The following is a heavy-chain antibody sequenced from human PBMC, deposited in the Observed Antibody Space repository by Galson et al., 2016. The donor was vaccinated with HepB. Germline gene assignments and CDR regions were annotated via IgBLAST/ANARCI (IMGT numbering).Heavy chain of an antibody. CDR2: INSDGTIS. CDR1: GFTFDEYT. J-gene: IGHJ5*02. Sequence: SLRLSCAASGFTFDEYTMHWVRQAPGKGLMWVARINSDGTISNYADSVKGRFTISRDNAKNTLYLEMNSLRAEDTAVYNCVRDHSVVPATAYNWFDPWGQGTLVTVSS. CDR3: VRDHSVVPATAYNWFDP. V-gene: IGHV3-74*01. D-gene: IGHD2-21*02.